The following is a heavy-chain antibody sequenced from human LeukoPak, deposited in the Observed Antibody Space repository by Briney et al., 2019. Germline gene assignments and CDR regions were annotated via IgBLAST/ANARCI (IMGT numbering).Heavy chain of an antibody. CDR3: ARDDGHNFDY. Sequence: AGGSLRLSCAASGFTFSSYSMNWVRQAPGKGLEWVSFISSSSSTIYYADSVKGRFTISRDNAKNSLYLRMNSLRVEDTAVYYCARDDGHNFDYWGQGTLVTVSS. V-gene: IGHV3-48*01. CDR1: GFTFSSYS. CDR2: ISSSSSTI. J-gene: IGHJ4*02. D-gene: IGHD4-17*01.